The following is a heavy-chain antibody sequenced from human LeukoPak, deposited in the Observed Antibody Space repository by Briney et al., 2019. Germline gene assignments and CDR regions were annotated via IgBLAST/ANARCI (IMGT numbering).Heavy chain of an antibody. Sequence: GGSLRLSCAASGFTFSDYYMSWIRQAPGKGLEWVSYISSSGSTIYYADSVKGRFTISRDNSKNTLYLQMNSLRAEDTAVYYCAKALRLGELSLFDAFDIWGQGTMVTVSS. J-gene: IGHJ3*02. CDR3: AKALRLGELSLFDAFDI. CDR2: ISSSGSTI. V-gene: IGHV3-11*01. CDR1: GFTFSDYY. D-gene: IGHD3-16*02.